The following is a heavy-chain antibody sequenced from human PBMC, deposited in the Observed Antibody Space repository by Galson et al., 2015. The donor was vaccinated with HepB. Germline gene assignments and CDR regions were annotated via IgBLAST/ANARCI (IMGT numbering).Heavy chain of an antibody. D-gene: IGHD3-3*01. CDR3: ARGTITIFAVVNFVAMDV. V-gene: IGHV1-69*13. CDR2: IIPITGTA. CDR1: GGTFSSYI. J-gene: IGHJ6*02. Sequence: SVKVSCKASGGTFSSYIINWVRQAPGQGPEWLGGIIPITGTADHAKKFQGRVTITADESTNTVYMELRSLRSEDTAVYYCARGTITIFAVVNFVAMDVWGQGTTVIVSS.